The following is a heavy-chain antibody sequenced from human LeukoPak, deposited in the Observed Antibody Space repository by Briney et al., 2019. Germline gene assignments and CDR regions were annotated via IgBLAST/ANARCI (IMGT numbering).Heavy chain of an antibody. Sequence: GGSLRLSCAASGFTFSSFWMHWVRQAPGKGRVWVSRINSVGSSTSYADSVKGRFTISRDNAKNTLYLQMNSLRAEDTAVYYCARERTSGWDAFDFWGQGTLVTVSS. J-gene: IGHJ4*02. CDR3: ARERTSGWDAFDF. CDR1: GFTFSSFW. CDR2: INSVGSST. V-gene: IGHV3-74*01. D-gene: IGHD6-19*01.